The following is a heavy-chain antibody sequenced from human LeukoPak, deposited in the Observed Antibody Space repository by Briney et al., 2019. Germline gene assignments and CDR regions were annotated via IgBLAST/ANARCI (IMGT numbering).Heavy chain of an antibody. CDR2: IYSGGST. Sequence: GGSLRLSCAASGFTVSSNYMSWVRQAPGKGLEWVSVIYSGGSTYYADSVKGRFTISRDNSKNTLYLQMDSLRAEDTAVYYCAWIQLWSPFDYWGQGTLVTVSS. V-gene: IGHV3-66*01. D-gene: IGHD5-18*01. CDR1: GFTVSSNY. J-gene: IGHJ4*02. CDR3: AWIQLWSPFDY.